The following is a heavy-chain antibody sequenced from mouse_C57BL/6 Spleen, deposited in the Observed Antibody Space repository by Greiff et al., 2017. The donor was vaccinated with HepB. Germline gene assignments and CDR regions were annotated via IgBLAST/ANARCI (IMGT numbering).Heavy chain of an antibody. CDR3: ARHRDYGGFAY. CDR1: GFTFSSYG. D-gene: IGHD2-4*01. V-gene: IGHV5-6*01. J-gene: IGHJ3*01. CDR2: ISSGGSYT. Sequence: EVKLVESGGDLVKPGGSLKLSCAASGFTFSSYGMSWVRQTPDKRLEWVATISSGGSYTYYPDSVKGRFTISRDNAKNTLYLQMSSLKSEDTAMYCCARHRDYGGFAYWGQGTLVTVSA.